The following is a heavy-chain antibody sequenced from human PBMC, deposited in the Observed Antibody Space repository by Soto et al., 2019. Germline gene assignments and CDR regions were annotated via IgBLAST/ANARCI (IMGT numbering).Heavy chain of an antibody. Sequence: QVQLLESGPGLVKPSETLSLTCTVSGDSIGTTHSYWAWIRHSPGKGLEWIGNIHYSGSTYYMPSLRSRVTLLVDTSKNQFSLRLTSVTAEDTAVYYCARHEGNGNVWPLDYWGQGILVTVSS. J-gene: IGHJ4*02. V-gene: IGHV4-39*01. CDR1: GDSIGTTHSY. CDR3: ARHEGNGNVWPLDY. CDR2: IHYSGST. D-gene: IGHD2-8*01.